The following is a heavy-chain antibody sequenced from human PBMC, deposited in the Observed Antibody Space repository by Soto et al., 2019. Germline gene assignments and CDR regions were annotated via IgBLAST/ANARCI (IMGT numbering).Heavy chain of an antibody. Sequence: VGSLRLSCAASGFNFSNSEMFWVRQAQGKGLEWVSKINYSGSNIYYSKTVKGRFTISRDNAKNSVSLQLNGLTDEDTAIYYCASEALCGADCYFFEYWGPGTLVTVSS. CDR3: ASEALCGADCYFFEY. J-gene: IGHJ4*02. CDR1: GFNFSNSE. CDR2: INYSGSNI. V-gene: IGHV3-48*03. D-gene: IGHD2-21*02.